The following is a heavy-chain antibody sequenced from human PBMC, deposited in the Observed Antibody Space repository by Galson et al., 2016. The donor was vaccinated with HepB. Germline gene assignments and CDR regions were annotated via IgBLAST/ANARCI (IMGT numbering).Heavy chain of an antibody. CDR3: AKDGRIYCSSASCHDHFHY. V-gene: IGHV3-30*18. CDR2: ISSDGSNK. D-gene: IGHD2-2*01. J-gene: IGHJ4*02. Sequence: SLRLSCAASGFTFSSYGMHWVRQAPGKGLEWVAFISSDGSNKKYADSVKGRFTISRDNSKKTLYLQMNSLRAEDTAVYYCAKDGRIYCSSASCHDHFHYWGQGTLVTVSS. CDR1: GFTFSSYG.